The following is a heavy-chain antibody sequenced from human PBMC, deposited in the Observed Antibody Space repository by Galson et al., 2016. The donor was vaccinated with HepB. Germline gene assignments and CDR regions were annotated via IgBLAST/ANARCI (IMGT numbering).Heavy chain of an antibody. Sequence: PALVKPTQTLTLTCTFSGFSLSTSGVGVAWIRQPPGKALEWLALISWDDDRSYSPSLKTRLTITKDASKNQVVLTMTNMDPADTATSFCAHRRLFTVSDTPSFDSWGQGTLVTVSS. D-gene: IGHD2-15*01. V-gene: IGHV2-5*02. CDR3: AHRRLFTVSDTPSFDS. J-gene: IGHJ4*02. CDR2: ISWDDDR. CDR1: GFSLSTSGVG.